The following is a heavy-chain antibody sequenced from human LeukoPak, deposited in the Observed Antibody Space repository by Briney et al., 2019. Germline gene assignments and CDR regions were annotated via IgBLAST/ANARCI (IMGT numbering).Heavy chain of an antibody. V-gene: IGHV1-2*02. CDR1: GYAFTGYY. D-gene: IGHD3-16*01. CDR2: INPNRGGT. Sequence: ASVNVSCKASGYAFTGYYMHWVRQAPGQGLEWMGWINPNRGGTNYAQKFQGRVTMTRDTSISTAYMELSRLRSDDTAVYYCARDRPNYDYVWGSPLDAFDIWGQGTMVTVSS. J-gene: IGHJ3*02. CDR3: ARDRPNYDYVWGSPLDAFDI.